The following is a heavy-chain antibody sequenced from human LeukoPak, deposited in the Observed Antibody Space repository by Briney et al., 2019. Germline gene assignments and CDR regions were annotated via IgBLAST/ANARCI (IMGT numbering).Heavy chain of an antibody. Sequence: GGSLRLSCAASGFTFSTYAMSWVRQAPGKGLEWVSAISGSGGSTYYADSVKGRFTISRDNSKNTLYLQMNSLRAEDTAVYYCAKEGIAAAGIVEESGYFDYWGQGTLVTVSS. CDR1: GFTFSTYA. V-gene: IGHV3-23*01. CDR3: AKEGIAAAGIVEESGYFDY. CDR2: ISGSGGST. J-gene: IGHJ4*02. D-gene: IGHD6-13*01.